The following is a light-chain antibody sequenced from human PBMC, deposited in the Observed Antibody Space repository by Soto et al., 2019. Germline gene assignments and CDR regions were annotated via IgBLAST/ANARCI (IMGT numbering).Light chain of an antibody. CDR3: QQSHNYPWT. V-gene: IGKV1-5*03. Sequence: DIQMTQSPSTLSASVGDRVTITCRASQYIHNYLAWYQQKPGEAPKLLIYEPANLESGVPSRFSGSGTGTEFTLTISSLQPDDFATYYCQQSHNYPWTFGQGTRVEI. CDR1: QYIHNY. J-gene: IGKJ1*01. CDR2: EPA.